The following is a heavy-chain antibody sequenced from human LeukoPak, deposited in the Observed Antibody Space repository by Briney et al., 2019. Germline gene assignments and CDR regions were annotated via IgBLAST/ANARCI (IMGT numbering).Heavy chain of an antibody. Sequence: PSETLSLTCTXSGSSITSVSHYWGWIRQPPGKGLEWIGDIYYTGSTYYSPSLRSRVTMSVHTSENQFSLRLNSVTAVDTAVYYCARRWGNIVGVTYEYWGQGTLVTVSS. D-gene: IGHD3-16*01. J-gene: IGHJ4*02. CDR2: IYYTGST. CDR1: GSSITSVSHY. CDR3: ARRWGNIVGVTYEY. V-gene: IGHV4-39*01.